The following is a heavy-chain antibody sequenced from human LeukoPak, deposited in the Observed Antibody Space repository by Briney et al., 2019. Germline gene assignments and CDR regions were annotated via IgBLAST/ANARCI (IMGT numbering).Heavy chain of an antibody. CDR1: GFTFSSYG. V-gene: IGHV3-30*02. J-gene: IGHJ4*02. D-gene: IGHD1-1*01. Sequence: PGGSLRLSCAASGFTFSSYGMHWVRQAPGKGLEWVAVIWYDGSNKYYADSVKGRFTISRDNSKNTLYLQMNSLRAEDTAVYYCAKLNWNDGIDYWGQGTLVTVSS. CDR2: IWYDGSNK. CDR3: AKLNWNDGIDY.